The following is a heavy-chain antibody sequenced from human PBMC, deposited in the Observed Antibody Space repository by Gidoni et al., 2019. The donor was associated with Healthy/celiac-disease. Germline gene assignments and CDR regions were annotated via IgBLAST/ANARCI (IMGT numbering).Heavy chain of an antibody. CDR3: ASSGYYAYYYYYYMDV. CDR1: GFTVRSNY. V-gene: IGHV3-53*01. J-gene: IGHJ6*03. Sequence: EVQLVESGGGLIQPGGSLSLSCSASGFTVRSNYMSWVRQVPGKGLEWVSVIYSGGSTYYADSVKGRFTISRDNSKNTLYLQMNSLRAEDTAVYYCASSGYYAYYYYYYMDVWGKGTTVTVSS. D-gene: IGHD3-22*01. CDR2: IYSGGST.